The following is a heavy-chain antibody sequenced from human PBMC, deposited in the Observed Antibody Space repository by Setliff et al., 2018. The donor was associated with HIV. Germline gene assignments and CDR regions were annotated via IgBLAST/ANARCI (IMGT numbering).Heavy chain of an antibody. V-gene: IGHV4-31*03. D-gene: IGHD6-13*01. CDR1: GGSISGHY. CDR2: IYNTGST. J-gene: IGHJ4*02. CDR3: ARGRGSSSSWPIDY. Sequence: SETLSLTCTVSGGSISGHYWTWIRQHPGKGLKWIGYIYNTGSTYHSPSLESRVTISIDTSKNQFSLKLSSVTAADTAVYFCARGRGSSSSWPIDYWGQGTLVTVSS.